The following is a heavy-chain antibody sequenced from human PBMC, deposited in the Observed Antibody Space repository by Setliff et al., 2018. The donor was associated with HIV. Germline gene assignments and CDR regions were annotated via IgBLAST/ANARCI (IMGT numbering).Heavy chain of an antibody. CDR3: ARVLPYNSALDN. D-gene: IGHD6-19*01. CDR1: GFTVSSNY. V-gene: IGHV3-53*05. CDR2: IDSGGST. J-gene: IGHJ4*02. Sequence: GGSLRLSCAASGFTVSSNYMSWVRQAPGKGLEWVSVIDSGGSTYYADSVKGRFTISRDNSRNALYLQVHSLRIDDTAVYYCARVLPYNSALDNWGQGTLVTVSS.